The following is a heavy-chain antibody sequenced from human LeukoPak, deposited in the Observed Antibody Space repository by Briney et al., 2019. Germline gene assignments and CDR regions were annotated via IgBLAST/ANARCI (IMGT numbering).Heavy chain of an antibody. CDR2: IYTNGNS. CDR3: ARVSDYYDSSGYYRVDP. Sequence: SETLSLTCSVSGGSISSYHWTWIRQLAGKGLEWIGRIYTNGNSNYNPSLKSRVTMSVDTSKNQFSLKLSSVTAADTAVYYCARVSDYYDSSGYYRVDPWGQGTLVTVSS. D-gene: IGHD3-22*01. CDR1: GGSISSYH. V-gene: IGHV4-4*07. J-gene: IGHJ5*02.